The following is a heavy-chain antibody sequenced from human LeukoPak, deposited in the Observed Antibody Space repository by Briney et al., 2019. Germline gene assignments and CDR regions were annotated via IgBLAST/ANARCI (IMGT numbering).Heavy chain of an antibody. Sequence: SETLSLTCTVSGGSISSYYWSWIRQPPGKGLEWIGYIYHSGSTNYNPSLKSRVTISVDTSKNQFSLKLSSVTAADTAVYYCARVDAAMVGDYYGMDVWGQGTTVTVSS. CDR1: GGSISSYY. V-gene: IGHV4-59*01. D-gene: IGHD5-18*01. J-gene: IGHJ6*02. CDR3: ARVDAAMVGDYYGMDV. CDR2: IYHSGST.